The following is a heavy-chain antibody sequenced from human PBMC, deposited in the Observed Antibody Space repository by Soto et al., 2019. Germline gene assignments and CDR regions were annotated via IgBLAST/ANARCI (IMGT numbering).Heavy chain of an antibody. CDR2: IRSKAYAGTT. CDR3: TRARRDYYFWSGYTRNYYLMDV. V-gene: IGHV3-49*04. Sequence: GGSLRLSCTASGFTFGDYAMSWVRQAPGRGLEWVGFIRSKAYAGTTEYAASVKGRFTISRDDSKGIAYLQMNSLKTEDTAVYCNTRARRDYYFWSGYTRNYYLMDVWSQGTTVTIS. CDR1: GFTFGDYA. J-gene: IGHJ6*02. D-gene: IGHD3-3*01.